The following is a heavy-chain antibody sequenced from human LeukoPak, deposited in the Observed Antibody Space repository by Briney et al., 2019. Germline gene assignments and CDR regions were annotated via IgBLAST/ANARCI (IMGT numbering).Heavy chain of an antibody. CDR1: GDSINSGSYF. D-gene: IGHD3-3*01. CDR2: IYTSGRT. V-gene: IGHV4-61*09. CDR3: ARAPYDLWNGYNDR. Sequence: PSETLSLTCTITGDSINSGSYFWTWLRQPAGKGLVWIGHIYTSGRTNYNLSLKSRITTSVDRSKNQFSLNLYSMTAADTAVYYCARAPYDLWNGYNDRWGQGILVTVSS. J-gene: IGHJ4*02.